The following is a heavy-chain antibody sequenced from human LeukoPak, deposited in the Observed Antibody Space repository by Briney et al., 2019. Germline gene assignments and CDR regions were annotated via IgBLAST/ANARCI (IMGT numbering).Heavy chain of an antibody. CDR2: MNPNSGNT. CDR1: GYTFTSYD. D-gene: IGHD3-10*01. Sequence: ASVKVSCKASGYTFTSYDINWVRQATGQGLEWMGWMNPNSGNTGYAQKFQGRVTMTRNTSISTAYMELSSLRSEDTAVYYCAREGSITYYMDVWGKGTTVTISS. CDR3: AREGSITYYMDV. J-gene: IGHJ6*03. V-gene: IGHV1-8*01.